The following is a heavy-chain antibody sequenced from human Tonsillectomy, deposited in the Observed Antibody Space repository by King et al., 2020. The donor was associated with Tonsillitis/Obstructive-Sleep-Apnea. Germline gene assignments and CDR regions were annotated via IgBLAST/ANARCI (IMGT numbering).Heavy chain of an antibody. Sequence: VQLVESGGGLVKPGGSLRLSCAASGFTFSSYSMNWVRQAPGKGLEWVSSISSSSNYIFYADSVKGRFTISRDNAKNSLYLQMNSLRAEDTAVYYCARDVGPTGSSSQGHWGQGTLVTVSS. J-gene: IGHJ4*02. CDR1: GFTFSSYS. CDR2: ISSSSNYI. D-gene: IGHD6-13*01. CDR3: ARDVGPTGSSSQGH. V-gene: IGHV3-21*01.